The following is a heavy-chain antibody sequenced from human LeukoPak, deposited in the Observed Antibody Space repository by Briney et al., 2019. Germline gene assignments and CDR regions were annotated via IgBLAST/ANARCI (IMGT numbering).Heavy chain of an antibody. D-gene: IGHD5-12*01. V-gene: IGHV4-59*08. CDR3: ARQRGSYGGHDHDAFNI. J-gene: IGHJ3*02. CDR2: IYYSGST. CDR1: GGSISTYY. Sequence: SETLSLTCAVSGGSISTYYWSWIRQPPGKGLEWIGYIYYSGSTNYKPSLKSRVSISADTAKNQFSLKLSSVTAADTAVYYCARQRGSYGGHDHDAFNIWGQGTMVTVSS.